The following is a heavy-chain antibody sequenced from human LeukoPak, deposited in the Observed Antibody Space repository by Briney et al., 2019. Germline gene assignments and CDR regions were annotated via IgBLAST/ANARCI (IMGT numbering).Heavy chain of an antibody. Sequence: GRSLRLSCAASGFAFSSYAMHWVRQAPGKGLEWVAVISYDGSNKYYADSVKGRFTISRDNSKNTLYLQMNSLRAEDTAVYYCAKDYSSLSIDYWGQGTLVTVSS. CDR2: ISYDGSNK. CDR3: AKDYSSLSIDY. CDR1: GFAFSSYA. V-gene: IGHV3-30*04. J-gene: IGHJ4*02. D-gene: IGHD6-6*01.